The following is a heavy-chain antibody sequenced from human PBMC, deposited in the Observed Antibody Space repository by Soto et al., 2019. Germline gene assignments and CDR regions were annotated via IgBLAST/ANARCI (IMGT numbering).Heavy chain of an antibody. CDR3: AREQYASSCYYAGGLDY. CDR1: GGTFSSYA. CDR2: IIPIFGTA. V-gene: IGHV1-69*01. J-gene: IGHJ4*02. D-gene: IGHD3-22*01. Sequence: QVQLVQSGAEVNKPGSSVKVSCKASGGTFSSYAISWVRQAPGQGLEWMGGIIPIFGTANYAQKFQGRVTITADEYTSIAHMELRSLRSEDTDVYYCAREQYASSCYYAGGLDYWGQGNLVTVSS.